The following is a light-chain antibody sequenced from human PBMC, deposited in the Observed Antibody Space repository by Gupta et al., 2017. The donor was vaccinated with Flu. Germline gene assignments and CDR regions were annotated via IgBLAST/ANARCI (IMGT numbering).Light chain of an antibody. CDR2: AAS. V-gene: IGKV1-39*01. CDR1: QSISSY. J-gene: IGKJ1*01. CDR3: QQSYSTLWT. Sequence: IXMTXSPXXXXASVGDRVTITCRASQSISSYLNWYQQKPGKAPKLLIYAASSLQSGVPSRFSGSGSGTDFTLTISSLQPEDFATYYCQQSYSTLWTFGQGTKVEIK.